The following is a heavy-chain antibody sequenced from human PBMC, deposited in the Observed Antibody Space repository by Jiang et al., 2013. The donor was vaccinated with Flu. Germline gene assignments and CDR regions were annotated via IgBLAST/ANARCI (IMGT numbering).Heavy chain of an antibody. CDR1: GGSVRSGDYY. D-gene: IGHD1-7*01. CDR2: IYYRGTT. Sequence: GPGLVKPSQTLSLTCTVSGGSVRSGDYYWSWIRQPPGKGLDWIGDIYYRGTTYYNPSLKSRATISLDTSKNQFSLRLTSVTAADTAVYYCARISELPTGWWFDPWGQ. V-gene: IGHV4-30-4*01. CDR3: ARISELPTGWWFDP. J-gene: IGHJ5*02.